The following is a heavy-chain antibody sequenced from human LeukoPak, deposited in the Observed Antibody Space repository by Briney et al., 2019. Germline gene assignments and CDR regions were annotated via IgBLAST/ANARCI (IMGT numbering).Heavy chain of an antibody. CDR3: ARVGTAMAFDY. J-gene: IGHJ4*02. D-gene: IGHD5-18*01. Sequence: PGGYLRRYGAASGFTFSSYSMNWVRQAPGKGLEWVSSISSSSSYKYYADSVKGRFTIYRDNAKNSLYLQMDSLRAEDTAVYYCARVGTAMAFDYWGQGTLVTVSS. CDR2: ISSSSSYK. V-gene: IGHV3-21*01. CDR1: GFTFSSYS.